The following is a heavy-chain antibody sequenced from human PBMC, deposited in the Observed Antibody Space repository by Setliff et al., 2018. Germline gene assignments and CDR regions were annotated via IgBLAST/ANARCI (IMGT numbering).Heavy chain of an antibody. CDR2: INPKSGGT. D-gene: IGHD3-16*01. CDR1: GYTFTGYY. V-gene: IGHV1-2*02. CDR3: ARDGISWLMWFDP. Sequence: ASVKVSCKASGYTFTGYYMHWVRQVPGRGLEWMGWINPKSGGTRYAQKFQGRVTMPRDTSISTAYMELSSLRSDDTAVYYCARDGISWLMWFDPWGQGTLVTVSS. J-gene: IGHJ5*02.